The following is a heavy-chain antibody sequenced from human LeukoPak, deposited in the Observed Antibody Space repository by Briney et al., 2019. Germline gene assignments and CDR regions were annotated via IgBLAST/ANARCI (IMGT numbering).Heavy chain of an antibody. D-gene: IGHD6-13*01. Sequence: SETLSLTCTVSGGSISSGGYYWSWIRQPPGKGLEWIGEINHSGSTNYNPSLKSRVTITVDTSKNQFSLKLSSVTAADTAVYYCARGPLAAAGTLTYYYYGMDVWGQGTTVTVSS. V-gene: IGHV4-39*07. CDR1: GGSISSGGYY. CDR2: INHSGST. CDR3: ARGPLAAAGTLTYYYYGMDV. J-gene: IGHJ6*02.